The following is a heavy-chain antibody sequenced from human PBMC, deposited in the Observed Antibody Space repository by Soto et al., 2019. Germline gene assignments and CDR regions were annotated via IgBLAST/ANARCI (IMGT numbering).Heavy chain of an antibody. D-gene: IGHD6-19*01. J-gene: IGHJ3*01. Sequence: QVQLQESGPGLVKPSGTLSLTCAVSGDSISSPKWWTWLRQPPGKGLEWIGDLLHSGTTNYNPSLMRRVTSSVDKPQNQSSRTPTSVPAADAAIYYCAYSTGWYRHHVWGQGTSVTVSS. CDR1: GDSISSPKW. CDR2: LLHSGTT. CDR3: AYSTGWYRHHV. V-gene: IGHV4-4*02.